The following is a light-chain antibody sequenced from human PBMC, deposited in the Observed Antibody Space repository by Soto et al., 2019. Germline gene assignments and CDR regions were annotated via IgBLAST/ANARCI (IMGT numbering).Light chain of an antibody. Sequence: NFMLTQPHSVSESPGKTVTISCTRSSGSIASNYVQWFHQRPGSAPTTVIYEDNQRPSGVPDRFSASIDISSNSASLTISGLKTEDEADYYCQSYDSSNLWVFGGGTKLTVL. CDR1: SGSIASNY. V-gene: IGLV6-57*04. J-gene: IGLJ3*02. CDR3: QSYDSSNLWV. CDR2: EDN.